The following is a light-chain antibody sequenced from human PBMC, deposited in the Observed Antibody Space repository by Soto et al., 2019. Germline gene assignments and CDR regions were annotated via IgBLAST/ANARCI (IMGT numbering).Light chain of an antibody. CDR3: ATWDDSLDGVI. Sequence: QPVLTQTPSASATPGQRVTISCSGSNSNIGRNTVNWYQQLPGMAPKLLIYTNNQRPSGVPDRFSGSKSGTSASLAISGLQSEDEANYYCATWDDSLDGVIFGGGTKLTVL. V-gene: IGLV1-44*01. CDR1: NSNIGRNT. J-gene: IGLJ2*01. CDR2: TNN.